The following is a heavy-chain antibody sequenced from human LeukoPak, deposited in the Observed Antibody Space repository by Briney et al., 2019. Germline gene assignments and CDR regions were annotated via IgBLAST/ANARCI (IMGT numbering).Heavy chain of an antibody. J-gene: IGHJ3*02. CDR2: IYYSGST. CDR1: GGSISSSSYY. D-gene: IGHD6-19*01. V-gene: IGHV4-39*07. Sequence: SETLSLTCTVSGGSISSSSYYWGWIRQHPGKGLEWIGSIYYSGSTYYNPSLKSRVTISVDTSKNQFSLKLSSVTAADTAVYYCASLAVAGTSDAFDIWGQGTMVTVSS. CDR3: ASLAVAGTSDAFDI.